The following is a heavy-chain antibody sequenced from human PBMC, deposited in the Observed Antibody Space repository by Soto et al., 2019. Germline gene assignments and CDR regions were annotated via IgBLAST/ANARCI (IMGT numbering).Heavy chain of an antibody. J-gene: IGHJ5*02. D-gene: IGHD3-9*01. CDR3: ARSRYFGLSNWFDP. CDR2: IYYSGST. Sequence: SETLSLTCTFSGFSISSSSYYWGWIRQPPGKGLEWIGSIYYSGSTYYNPSLKSRVTISVDTSKNQFSLKLSSVTAADTAVYYCARSRYFGLSNWFDPWGQGTLVTVSS. CDR1: GFSISSSSYY. V-gene: IGHV4-39*01.